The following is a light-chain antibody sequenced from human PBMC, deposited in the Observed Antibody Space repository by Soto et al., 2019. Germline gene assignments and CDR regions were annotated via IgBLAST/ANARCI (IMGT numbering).Light chain of an antibody. CDR3: QHYGSSPPVT. J-gene: IGKJ5*01. Sequence: EIVLTQSPGTLSLSPGESATLSCRTSQTTSGKYLAWYQQRPGLAPRLLVYGASRRATGIPDRFRGSGSGTEFTLTISGLEPEDFEVYFCQHYGSSPPVTFGQGTRLDVK. CDR1: QTTSGKY. CDR2: GAS. V-gene: IGKV3-20*01.